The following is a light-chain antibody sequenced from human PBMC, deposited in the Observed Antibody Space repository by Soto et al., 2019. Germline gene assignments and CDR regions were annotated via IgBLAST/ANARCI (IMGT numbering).Light chain of an antibody. J-gene: IGLJ3*02. CDR2: EDT. CDR3: CAYAGSGTVV. Sequence: QSVLTQPASVSGSPEQSITISCTGTSSDVGSYNLVSWYQQHPGKAPNVMIYEDTKRPSGVSNRFSGSKSGNTASLTIWGHQAEDEAYYYGCAYAGSGTVVFGGGTKLTVL. V-gene: IGLV2-23*02. CDR1: SSDVGSYNL.